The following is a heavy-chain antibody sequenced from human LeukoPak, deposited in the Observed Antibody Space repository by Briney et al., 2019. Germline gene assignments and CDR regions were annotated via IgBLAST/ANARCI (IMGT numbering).Heavy chain of an antibody. V-gene: IGHV4-38-2*02. CDR2: IYYTGNT. J-gene: IGHJ4*02. D-gene: IGHD3/OR15-3a*01. Sequence: SETLSLTCTVSGYSIRSDYSWGWVRQPPGKGLEWIGSIYYTGNTYYNASLKSRVTISIDTSNNQISLRLISVTATDTAMYYCARQTGSGLFTLPGGQGTLVTVSS. CDR3: ARQTGSGLFTLP. CDR1: GYSIRSDYS.